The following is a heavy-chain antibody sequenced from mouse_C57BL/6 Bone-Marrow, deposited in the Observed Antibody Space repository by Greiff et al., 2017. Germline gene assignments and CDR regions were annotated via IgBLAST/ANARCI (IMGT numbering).Heavy chain of an antibody. CDR2: IWRGGST. D-gene: IGHD5-5*01. V-gene: IGHV2-5*01. Sequence: VHLVESGPGLVQPSQRLSITCTVSGFSLTSYGVHWVRQSPGKGLEWLGVIWRGGSTDYNAAFMSRLSITKDNSKSEVFFKMNSLQADDTARYYCAKKDYLYAMDYWGQGTSVTVSS. J-gene: IGHJ4*01. CDR3: AKKDYLYAMDY. CDR1: GFSLTSYG.